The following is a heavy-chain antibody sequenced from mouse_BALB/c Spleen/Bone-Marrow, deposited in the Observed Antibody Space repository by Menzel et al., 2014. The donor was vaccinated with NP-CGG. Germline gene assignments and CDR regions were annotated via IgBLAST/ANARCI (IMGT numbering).Heavy chain of an antibody. Sequence: EVKVVESGGGLVQPGGSLKLSCATSGFTFSDYYMYWVRQTPEKRLEWVAYISNGGGSTYYPDTVKGRFTISRDNAKNTLYLQMRRLKSEDTAMYYCARGLYYRPFAYWGQGTLVTVSA. CDR3: ARGLYYRPFAY. D-gene: IGHD2-14*01. J-gene: IGHJ3*01. V-gene: IGHV5-12*02. CDR1: GFTFSDYY. CDR2: ISNGGGST.